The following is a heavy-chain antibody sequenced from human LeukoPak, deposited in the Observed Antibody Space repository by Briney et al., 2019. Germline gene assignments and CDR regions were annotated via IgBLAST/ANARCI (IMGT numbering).Heavy chain of an antibody. CDR3: ASGAAAAGPPLDY. CDR2: IYSGCST. V-gene: IGHV3-53*04. CDR1: GFTFSSNY. J-gene: IGHJ4*02. Sequence: PGGSLRLSCAASGFTFSSNYMSWVRQAPGKGLEGVSVIYSGCSTYYADSVKGRFTISRHNSKNTLYLQMNSLRAEDTAVYYCASGAAAAGPPLDYWGQGTLVTVSS. D-gene: IGHD6-13*01.